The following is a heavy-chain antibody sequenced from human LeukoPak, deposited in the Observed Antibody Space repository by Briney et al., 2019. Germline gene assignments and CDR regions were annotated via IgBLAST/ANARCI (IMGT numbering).Heavy chain of an antibody. J-gene: IGHJ4*02. CDR3: AKDRSSGTFDY. CDR2: ISWNSGSI. D-gene: IGHD3-3*01. V-gene: IGHV3-9*01. Sequence: GRSLRLSCAASGFTFDDYAMHWVRQAPGKGLEWASGISWNSGSIGYADSVKGRFTISRGNAKNSLYLQMNSLRAEDTALYYCAKDRSSGTFDYWGQGTLVTVSS. CDR1: GFTFDDYA.